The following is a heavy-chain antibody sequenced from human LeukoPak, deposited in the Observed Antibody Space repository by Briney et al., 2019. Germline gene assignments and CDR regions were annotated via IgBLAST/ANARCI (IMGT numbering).Heavy chain of an antibody. V-gene: IGHV4-39*01. D-gene: IGHD3/OR15-3a*01. J-gene: IGHJ4*02. CDR1: GVSISSSNSY. Sequence: SETLSLTCTISGVSISSSNSYWGWIRQPPGKGLESIGSIYYSGNTYYNASLKSQVSISIDTSKNQFSLRLTSVTAADTAVYYCARQTGSGLFILPGGQGTLVTVSS. CDR2: IYYSGNT. CDR3: ARQTGSGLFILP.